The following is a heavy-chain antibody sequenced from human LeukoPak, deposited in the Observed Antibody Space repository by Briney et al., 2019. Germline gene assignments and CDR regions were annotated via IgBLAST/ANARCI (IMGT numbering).Heavy chain of an antibody. V-gene: IGHV3-23*01. Sequence: GGSLRLSCAASGFTVTNYAMYWVRQAPGKGLEWVSAISGRDDSTYYADSGKGRFTISRDTSKNTLFLQMNSLRAEDTAVYYCAKWGDYDILTGYYDPDYWGQGTLVTVSS. D-gene: IGHD3-9*01. J-gene: IGHJ4*02. CDR1: GFTVTNYA. CDR3: AKWGDYDILTGYYDPDY. CDR2: ISGRDDST.